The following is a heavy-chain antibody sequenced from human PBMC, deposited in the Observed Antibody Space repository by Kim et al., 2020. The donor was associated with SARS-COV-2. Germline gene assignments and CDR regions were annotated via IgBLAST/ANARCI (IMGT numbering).Heavy chain of an antibody. CDR3: AREDIVVVPAASASYGMDV. CDR2: INPNSGGT. V-gene: IGHV1-2*04. Sequence: QVQLVQSGAEVKKPGASVKVSCKASGYTFTGYYMHWVRQAPGQGLEWMGWINPNSGGTNYAQKFQGWVTMTRDTSISTAYMELSRLRSDDTAVYYCAREDIVVVPAASASYGMDVWGQGTTVTVSS. D-gene: IGHD2-2*01. J-gene: IGHJ6*02. CDR1: GYTFTGYY.